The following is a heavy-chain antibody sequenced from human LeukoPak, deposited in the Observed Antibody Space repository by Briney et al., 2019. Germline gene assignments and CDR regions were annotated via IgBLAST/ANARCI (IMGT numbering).Heavy chain of an antibody. Sequence: SAKVSCKASGYTFTGYSMHWVRQAPGQGREWLGWINPKSGGTNHAQKFQGRVTMTSDTSSRTAYMELSRLRSDDTAVYYCARVEDCSSTSCQYYYYMDVWGKGTTVTVSS. D-gene: IGHD2-2*01. CDR2: INPKSGGT. CDR1: GYTFTGYS. V-gene: IGHV1-2*02. CDR3: ARVEDCSSTSCQYYYYMDV. J-gene: IGHJ6*03.